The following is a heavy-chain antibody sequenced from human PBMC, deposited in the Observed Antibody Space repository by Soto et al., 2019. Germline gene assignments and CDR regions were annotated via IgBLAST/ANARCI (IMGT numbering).Heavy chain of an antibody. J-gene: IGHJ6*02. CDR2: IYTSGST. V-gene: IGHV4-4*07. CDR1: GGSISSYY. CDR3: ARDLGSSSDKTLDV. D-gene: IGHD6-6*01. Sequence: SETLSLTCTVSGGSISSYYWSWIRQPAGKGLEWIGRIYTSGSTNYNPSLKSRVTMSVDTSKNQFSLKLSSVTAADTAVYYCARDLGSSSDKTLDVWGHGTTVTVSS.